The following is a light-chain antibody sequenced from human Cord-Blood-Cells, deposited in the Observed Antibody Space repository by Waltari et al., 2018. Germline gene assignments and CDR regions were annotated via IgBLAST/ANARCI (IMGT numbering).Light chain of an antibody. CDR2: AAS. V-gene: IGKV1-39*01. CDR1: QSISSY. J-gene: IGKJ4*01. CDR3: QQSYSTPQELT. Sequence: DIQMTQSPSSLSASVGDRVTLTCRASQSISSYLNWYQQKPGKAPKLLIYAASSLQSGVPSRFSGSGSGTDFTLTISSLQPEDFATYYCQQSYSTPQELTFGGGTKVEIK.